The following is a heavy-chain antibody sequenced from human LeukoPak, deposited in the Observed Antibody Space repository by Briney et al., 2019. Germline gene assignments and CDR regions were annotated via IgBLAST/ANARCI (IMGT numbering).Heavy chain of an antibody. CDR3: ARVYYDILTGYFEDY. V-gene: IGHV4-4*07. D-gene: IGHD3-9*01. Sequence: SETLSLTCTVSGGSISSYYWSWLRQPAGKGLEWIGRIYTSGSTNYNPSPKSRVTMSVDTSKNQFSLKLSSVTAADTAVYYCARVYYDILTGYFEDYWGQGTLVTVSS. CDR2: IYTSGST. J-gene: IGHJ4*02. CDR1: GGSISSYY.